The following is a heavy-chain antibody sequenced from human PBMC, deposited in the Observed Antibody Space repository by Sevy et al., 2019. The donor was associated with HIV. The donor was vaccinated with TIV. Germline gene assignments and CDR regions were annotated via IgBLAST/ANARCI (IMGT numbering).Heavy chain of an antibody. CDR1: GYTLTKLS. J-gene: IGHJ4*02. CDR2: FDPEDGET. CDR3: ATTKDYYVSSGAPFDY. D-gene: IGHD3-22*01. Sequence: ASVKVSCKVSGYTLTKLSMHWVRQAPGKGLEWMGSFDPEDGETIYAQKFQGRVTMTEDTSTDTAYMELSSLRSEDTAVYYCATTKDYYVSSGAPFDYWGQGTLVTVSS. V-gene: IGHV1-24*01.